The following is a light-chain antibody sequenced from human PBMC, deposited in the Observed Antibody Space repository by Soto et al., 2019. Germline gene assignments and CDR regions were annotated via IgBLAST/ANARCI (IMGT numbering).Light chain of an antibody. CDR2: DAS. Sequence: DIXMTQSPSTLSASVGDRVIITCRASQRISSWLAWYQQKPGKVPKLLIYDASNLESGVPSRFSGSGSGTEFTLTISSLQPDDFATYYCQQYKSYSPTFGQGTKVEIK. CDR1: QRISSW. J-gene: IGKJ1*01. V-gene: IGKV1-5*01. CDR3: QQYKSYSPT.